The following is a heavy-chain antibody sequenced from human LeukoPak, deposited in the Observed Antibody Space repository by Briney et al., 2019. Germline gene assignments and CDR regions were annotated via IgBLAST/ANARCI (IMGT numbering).Heavy chain of an antibody. CDR2: MYYTGST. J-gene: IGHJ5*02. CDR1: GGSISSNSYY. V-gene: IGHV4-39*01. CDR3: ARLGRT. Sequence: SETMSLTCTVSGGSISSNSYYWGWIRQPPGKGLEWIGSMYYTGSTYYNPSLKSRVTMSVDTSKNQFSLKLSSVTAADTAVYYCARLGRTWGQGTLVTVSS.